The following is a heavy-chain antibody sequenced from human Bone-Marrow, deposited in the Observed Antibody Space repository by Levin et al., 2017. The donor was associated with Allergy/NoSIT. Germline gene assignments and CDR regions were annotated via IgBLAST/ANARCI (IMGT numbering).Heavy chain of an antibody. CDR2: IKQDGSEK. J-gene: IGHJ4*02. V-gene: IGHV3-7*04. CDR1: GFDFSTYW. CDR3: ARRGSDYDF. D-gene: IGHD3-10*01. Sequence: PGGSLRLSCVASGFDFSTYWMSWVRQAPGKGLEWVANIKQDGSEKNYVDSVKGRSTIARDNAKNSPYLQMNSLRVENTAVYYCARRGSDYDFWGQGTLVTVSS.